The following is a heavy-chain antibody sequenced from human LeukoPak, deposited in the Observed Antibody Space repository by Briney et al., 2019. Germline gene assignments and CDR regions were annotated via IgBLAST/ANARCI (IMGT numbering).Heavy chain of an antibody. V-gene: IGHV3-13*01. CDR2: IGIGDDT. Sequence: GGSLRLSCAASGFTFRDYDMHWVRQVPGRGLEWVSAIGIGDDTHYPDSVKGRFTISRENAKNSLYLQMNTLRDGDTAVYYCIRGGIRVSGIDAFDIWGQGTMGTVSS. D-gene: IGHD5/OR15-5a*01. CDR3: IRGGIRVSGIDAFDI. J-gene: IGHJ3*02. CDR1: GFTFRDYD.